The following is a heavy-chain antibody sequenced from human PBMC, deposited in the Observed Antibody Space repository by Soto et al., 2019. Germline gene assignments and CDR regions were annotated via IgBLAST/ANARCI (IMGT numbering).Heavy chain of an antibody. CDR2: IKPNSGGT. Sequence: GASVKVSCKASGYTFTGYYIHWVRQAPGQGLEWMGWIKPNSGGTNYAQKFQGWVTMTRDTSISTAYMELSRLRSDDTAVYYCARVVSSSDDAFDIWGQGTMVTVSS. D-gene: IGHD6-13*01. J-gene: IGHJ3*02. CDR3: ARVVSSSDDAFDI. V-gene: IGHV1-2*04. CDR1: GYTFTGYY.